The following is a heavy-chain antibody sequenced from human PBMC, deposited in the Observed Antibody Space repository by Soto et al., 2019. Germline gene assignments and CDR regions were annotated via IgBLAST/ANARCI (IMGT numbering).Heavy chain of an antibody. CDR1: GYSLATYW. D-gene: IGHD2-15*01. CDR3: ARLGDCSGGSCFSRYYYHGMDV. Sequence: GESLKISCQSSGYSLATYWITWVRQMPGKGLEWMGRIDPSDSYINYSPSFQGRVPISADKSLNTAYLQWSSLEASDTAMYYCARLGDCSGGSCFSRYYYHGMDVGGQGTTVTVSS. V-gene: IGHV5-10-1*01. J-gene: IGHJ6*02. CDR2: IDPSDSYI.